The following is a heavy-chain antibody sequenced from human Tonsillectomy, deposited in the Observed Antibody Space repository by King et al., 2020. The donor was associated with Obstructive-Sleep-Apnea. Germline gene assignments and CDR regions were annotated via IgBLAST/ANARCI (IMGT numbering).Heavy chain of an antibody. V-gene: IGHV4-30-4*01. J-gene: IGHJ3*02. D-gene: IGHD2-2*01. CDR2: IYNSGST. Sequence: QLQESGPGLVKPSQTLSLTCTVSGGSISSGDYYLSWIRQPPGKGLEWIGYIYNSGSTYYNPSFKSRISTSVATPKNQFSLKLSSVTAADTAVYYCARGYCSSTSCYEGGGFDIWGQGTMVTVSS. CDR1: GGSISSGDYY. CDR3: ARGYCSSTSCYEGGGFDI.